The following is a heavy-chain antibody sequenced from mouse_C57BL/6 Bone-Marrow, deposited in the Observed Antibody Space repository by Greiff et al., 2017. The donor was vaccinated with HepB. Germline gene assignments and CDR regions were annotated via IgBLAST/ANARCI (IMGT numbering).Heavy chain of an antibody. CDR2: FYPGSGSI. J-gene: IGHJ2*01. CDR1: GYTFTEYT. CDR3: ARHEDQGGTETYYFDN. Sequence: QVQLKQSGAELVKPGASVKLSCKASGYTFTEYTIHWVKQRSGQGLEWIGWFYPGSGSIKYNEKFKDKATLTADKSSSTVYMELSRLTSEDAAVYFCARHEDQGGTETYYFDNWGQGTTLTVSS. V-gene: IGHV1-62-2*01. D-gene: IGHD3-3*01.